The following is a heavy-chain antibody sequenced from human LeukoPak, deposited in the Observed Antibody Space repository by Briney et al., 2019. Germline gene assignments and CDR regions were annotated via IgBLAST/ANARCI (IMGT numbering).Heavy chain of an antibody. J-gene: IGHJ4*02. D-gene: IGHD3-16*01. Sequence: NPSETLSLTCSVSGASISGITNYWGWIRQPPGKGLEWIGSVDYTGTTFYNPSLKSRVTVSVDTSKNHFSLRLTSVTAADTAVYYCVSGGVHCDAFDYWGQGTLVTVSS. V-gene: IGHV4-39*02. CDR1: GASISGITNY. CDR2: VDYTGTT. CDR3: VSGGVHCDAFDY.